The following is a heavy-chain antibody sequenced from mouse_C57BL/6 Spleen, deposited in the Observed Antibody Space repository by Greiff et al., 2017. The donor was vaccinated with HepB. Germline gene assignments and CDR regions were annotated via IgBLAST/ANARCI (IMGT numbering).Heavy chain of an antibody. J-gene: IGHJ4*01. Sequence: EVKLMESGGGLVQPGGSMKLSCVASGFTFRNYWMNWVRQSPEKGLEWVAQIRLKSDNYATHYAESVKGRFTISRDDSKSSVYLQMNNLRAEDTGIYYCTEDYEDAMDYWGQGTSVTVSS. CDR2: IRLKSDNYAT. V-gene: IGHV6-3*01. D-gene: IGHD2-4*01. CDR1: GFTFRNYW. CDR3: TEDYEDAMDY.